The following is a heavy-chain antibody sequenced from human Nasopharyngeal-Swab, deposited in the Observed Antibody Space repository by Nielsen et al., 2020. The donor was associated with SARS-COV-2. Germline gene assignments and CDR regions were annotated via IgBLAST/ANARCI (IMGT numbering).Heavy chain of an antibody. D-gene: IGHD4-17*01. Sequence: SETLSPTCAVYVGSFSGYYWTWIRQPPGGGLEWIGEINHSGRTNYNPSLKSRVTISVDTSKNQFSLKLSSVTAADTAVYYCAGTYGDYVSVWFDPWGQGTLVTVSS. J-gene: IGHJ5*02. CDR3: AGTYGDYVSVWFDP. V-gene: IGHV4-34*01. CDR1: VGSFSGYY. CDR2: INHSGRT.